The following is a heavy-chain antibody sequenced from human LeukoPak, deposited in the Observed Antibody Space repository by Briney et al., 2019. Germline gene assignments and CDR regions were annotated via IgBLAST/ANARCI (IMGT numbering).Heavy chain of an antibody. CDR2: IRYDGSNK. CDR1: GFTFSSYG. V-gene: IGHV3-30*02. CDR3: ARDHDYYDSSGNGGY. J-gene: IGHJ4*02. Sequence: GGSLRLSCAASGFTFSSYGMHWVRQAPGKGLEWVAFIRYDGSNKYYADSVKGRFTISRDNAKNSLYLQMNSLRAEDTAVYYCARDHDYYDSSGNGGYWGQGTLVTVSS. D-gene: IGHD3-22*01.